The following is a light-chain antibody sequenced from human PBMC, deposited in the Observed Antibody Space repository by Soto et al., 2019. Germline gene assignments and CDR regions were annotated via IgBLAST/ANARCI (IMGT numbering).Light chain of an antibody. CDR2: DAS. CDR1: QDISNY. V-gene: IGKV1-33*01. Sequence: DIQMTQSPSSLSASVGDRVTITCQASQDISNYLNWYQQKPGKAPKLLIYDASNLETGVPSRFSGSGSGTDFTVTISSLQPADIATYYCQQYDNLPPLTFGGGTKVEIK. CDR3: QQYDNLPPLT. J-gene: IGKJ4*01.